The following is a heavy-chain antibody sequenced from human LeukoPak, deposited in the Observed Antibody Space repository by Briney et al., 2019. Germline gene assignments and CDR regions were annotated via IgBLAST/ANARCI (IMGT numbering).Heavy chain of an antibody. CDR1: GGSISGFY. CDR3: ARFTYTTRPSDV. D-gene: IGHD3-16*01. Sequence: SETLSLTCSVSGGSISGFYWSWIRQPPGQTLEWIGYIYSSGSTNYNPSLQSRVTMSVDTSVNQFFLRLSSVTAADTAVYYCARFTYTTRPSDVWGKGTTVTVSS. V-gene: IGHV4-4*09. CDR2: IYSSGST. J-gene: IGHJ6*04.